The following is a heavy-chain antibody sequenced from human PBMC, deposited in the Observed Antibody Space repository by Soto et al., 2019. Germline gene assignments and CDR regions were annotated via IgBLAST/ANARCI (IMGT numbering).Heavy chain of an antibody. Sequence: GGSLRLSCSASGFTVSNHYMTWVRQAPGKGLEWVSVIYSGGSRYYADSVKGRFAISRDHSKNTLYLQMNSLTAEDTAVYYCTRALPDFETTGHYIDYWGGGGLVTVSS. CDR3: TRALPDFETTGHYIDY. J-gene: IGHJ4*02. CDR1: GFTVSNHY. D-gene: IGHD2-8*02. CDR2: IYSGGSR. V-gene: IGHV3-53*01.